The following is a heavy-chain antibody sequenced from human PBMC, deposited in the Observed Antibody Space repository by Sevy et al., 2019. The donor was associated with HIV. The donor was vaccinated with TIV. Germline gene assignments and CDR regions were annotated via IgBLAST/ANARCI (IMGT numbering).Heavy chain of an antibody. CDR1: GFTFSSYA. Sequence: GGSLRLSCAASGFTFSSYAMHWVRQAPGKGLEWVAVISYDGSNKYYADSVKGRFTISRDNSKNTLYLQMNSLRAEDTAVYYCAGAYCTNGVCYPHYYYYYGMDVWGQGTTVTVSS. J-gene: IGHJ6*02. CDR3: AGAYCTNGVCYPHYYYYYGMDV. V-gene: IGHV3-30-3*01. CDR2: ISYDGSNK. D-gene: IGHD2-8*01.